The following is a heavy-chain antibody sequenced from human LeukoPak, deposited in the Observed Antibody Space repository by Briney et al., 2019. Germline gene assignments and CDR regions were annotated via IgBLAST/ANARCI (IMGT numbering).Heavy chain of an antibody. CDR3: ARETFAATARGGDH. CDR2: IKQDGSET. J-gene: IGHJ4*02. V-gene: IGHV3-7*01. D-gene: IGHD6-13*01. CDR1: GSTFSNYW. Sequence: PGGSLRLSCAASGSTFSNYWMTWVRQAPRKGLEWVANIKQDGSETYYVDSVKGRFTISRDNAKNSLFLQMNSLRADDTAVYYCARETFAATARGGDHWGQGTLATVSS.